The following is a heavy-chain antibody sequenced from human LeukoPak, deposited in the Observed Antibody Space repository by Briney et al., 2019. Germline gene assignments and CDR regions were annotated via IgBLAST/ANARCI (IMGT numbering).Heavy chain of an antibody. D-gene: IGHD2-2*02. CDR1: GGSISSYY. CDR3: ARGYCSSTSCYRGVGYYYYMDV. CDR2: IYTSGST. Sequence: SETLSLTCTVSGGSISSYYWSRIRQPPGKGLEWIGYIYTSGSTHYNPSLKSRVTISVDTSKNQFSLKLSSVTAADTAVYYCARGYCSSTSCYRGVGYYYYMDVWGKGTTVTVSS. J-gene: IGHJ6*03. V-gene: IGHV4-4*09.